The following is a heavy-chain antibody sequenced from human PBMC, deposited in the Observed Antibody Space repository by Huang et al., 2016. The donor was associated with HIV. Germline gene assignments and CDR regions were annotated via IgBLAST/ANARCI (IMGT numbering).Heavy chain of an antibody. J-gene: IGHJ6*02. CDR3: ARQWTILEWLLGLDV. V-gene: IGHV4-34*02. CDR1: GGSFTGNY. CDR2: VNDSGAT. Sequence: QMQLQQRGAGLLKPSETLSLTCGVSGGSFTGNYLTWIRQAPGKGLEWIGEVNDSGATSYNPSVNGLVTISLDKSNREVSLNLRSVTAADTAVYYCARQWTILEWLLGLDVWGQGTTVIVSS. D-gene: IGHD3-3*01.